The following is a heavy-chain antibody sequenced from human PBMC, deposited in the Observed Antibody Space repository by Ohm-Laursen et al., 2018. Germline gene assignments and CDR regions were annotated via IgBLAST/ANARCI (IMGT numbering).Heavy chain of an antibody. CDR1: GFTFSDYY. CDR3: ARGGQPPWIQLWSTGVVGHYFDY. D-gene: IGHD5-18*01. V-gene: IGHV3-11*01. CDR2: ISSSGSTI. J-gene: IGHJ4*02. Sequence: SLRLSCAAPGFTFSDYYMSWIRQAPGKGLEWVSYISSSGSTIYYADSVKGRFTISRDNAKNSLYLQMNSLRAEDTAVYYCARGGQPPWIQLWSTGVVGHYFDYWGQGTLVTVSS.